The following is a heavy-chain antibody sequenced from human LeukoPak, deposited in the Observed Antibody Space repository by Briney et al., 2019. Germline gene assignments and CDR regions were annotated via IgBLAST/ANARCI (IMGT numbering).Heavy chain of an antibody. CDR1: GYTFTSYG. CDR3: ARVFAARVDYYYYYYMDV. CDR2: INAYNENK. J-gene: IGHJ6*03. Sequence: ASVKVSCKASGYTFTSYGITWVRQAPGQGLEWMGWINAYNENKNYAQNFQGRVTMTTDTSTSTAYMELWSLRSDDTAIYYCARVFAARVDYYYYYYMDVWGKGTTVTVSS. D-gene: IGHD6-6*01. V-gene: IGHV1-18*04.